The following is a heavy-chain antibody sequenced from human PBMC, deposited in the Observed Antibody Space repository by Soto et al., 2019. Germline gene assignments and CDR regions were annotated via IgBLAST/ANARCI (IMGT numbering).Heavy chain of an antibody. J-gene: IGHJ4*02. CDR2: ISWNGGSI. D-gene: IGHD1-26*01. CDR3: AKDQWELRYFDY. Sequence: PGGSLRLSCAASGFTFDNYAMHWVRQAPGKGLEWVSGISWNGGSIGYADSVKGRFTISRDNSKNTLYLQMNSLRAEDTAVYYCAKDQWELRYFDYWGQGTLVTVSS. CDR1: GFTFDNYA. V-gene: IGHV3-9*01.